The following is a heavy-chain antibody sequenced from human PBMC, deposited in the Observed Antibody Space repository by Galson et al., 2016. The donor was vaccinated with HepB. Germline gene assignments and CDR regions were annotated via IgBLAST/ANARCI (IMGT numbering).Heavy chain of an antibody. CDR1: GFTFSSYE. V-gene: IGHV3-48*03. J-gene: IGHJ4*02. Sequence: SLRLSCATSGFTFSSYEMNWVRQALGKGLEWVSYISSSGNTIYYADSVKGRFTISRDNAKNSLYLQMNSLRAEDTADYYCASYPGYFPGNWGQGTLVTVSS. CDR3: ASYPGYFPGN. D-gene: IGHD3-9*01. CDR2: ISSSGNTI.